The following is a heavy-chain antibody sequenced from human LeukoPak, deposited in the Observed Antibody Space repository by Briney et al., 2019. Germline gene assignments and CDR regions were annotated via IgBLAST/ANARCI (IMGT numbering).Heavy chain of an antibody. CDR2: ISGSGGSA. V-gene: IGHV3-23*01. J-gene: IGHJ4*02. D-gene: IGHD1-14*01. CDR1: GFTFSSYA. Sequence: PGGSLRLSCAASGFTFSSYAMTWVRQAPGKGLEWVSGISGSGGSAFYADSVRGRFTISRDNSKNTMYLQMNSLKGEDTAVYYCARRSNPPGRIDHWGQGTLVTVSS. CDR3: ARRSNPPGRIDH.